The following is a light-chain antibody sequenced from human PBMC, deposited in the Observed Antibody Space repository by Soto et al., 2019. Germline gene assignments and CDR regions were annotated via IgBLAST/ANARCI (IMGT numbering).Light chain of an antibody. J-gene: IGKJ1*01. CDR2: KAS. Sequence: DIQMTQSPSTLSASVGDRVTITCRASQSIDSWLVWYQQKPGKAPNLLIYKASSLESGVPSRFSGSGSGTEFTLTISSLQPDDFATYYCQQYNSYSSGTFGQGTKVDIK. CDR3: QQYNSYSSGT. CDR1: QSIDSW. V-gene: IGKV1-5*03.